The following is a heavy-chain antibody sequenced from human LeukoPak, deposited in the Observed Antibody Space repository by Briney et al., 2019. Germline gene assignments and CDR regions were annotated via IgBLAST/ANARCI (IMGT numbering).Heavy chain of an antibody. Sequence: SETLSLTCTVSGGSISSYYWSWIRQPAGKGLGWIGRIYTSGSTNYNPSLKSRVTMSVDTSKNQFSLKLSSVTAADTAVYYCARTSSSWYMYYFDYWGQGTLVTVSS. CDR2: IYTSGST. CDR1: GGSISSYY. D-gene: IGHD6-13*01. V-gene: IGHV4-4*07. J-gene: IGHJ4*02. CDR3: ARTSSSWYMYYFDY.